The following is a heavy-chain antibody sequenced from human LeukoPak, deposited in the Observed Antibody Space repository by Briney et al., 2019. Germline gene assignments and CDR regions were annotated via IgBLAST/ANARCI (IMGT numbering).Heavy chain of an antibody. CDR1: GFTFSSYA. J-gene: IGHJ4*02. CDR2: ISYDGSNK. V-gene: IGHV3-30-3*01. D-gene: IGHD3-10*02. CDR3: ARHVRQARFDY. Sequence: GGSLRLSCAASGFTFSSYAMHWVRQAPGKGLEWVAVISYDGSNKYYADSVKGRFTISRDNSKNTLYLQMSSLRAEDTAVYYCARHVRQARFDYWGQGTLVTVSS.